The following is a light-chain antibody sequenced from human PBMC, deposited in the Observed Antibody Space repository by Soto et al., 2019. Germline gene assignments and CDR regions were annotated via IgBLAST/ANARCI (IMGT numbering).Light chain of an antibody. V-gene: IGKV3-20*01. J-gene: IGKJ5*01. CDR2: GAS. CDR3: QQYGSSLIT. Sequence: VLTQSPGTLSLSAGERATLSWRASQSVSSSYLAWYQQKPGQAPRLLIYGASSRATGIPDRFSGSGSGTDFNLTISRLETEDFAVYYCQQYGSSLITFGQGTRLEI. CDR1: QSVSSSY.